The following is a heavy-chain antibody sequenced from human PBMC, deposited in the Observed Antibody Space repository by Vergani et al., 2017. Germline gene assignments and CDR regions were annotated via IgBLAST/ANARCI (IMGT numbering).Heavy chain of an antibody. CDR2: MKSKTDGGTT. CDR1: GFTFSSYA. V-gene: IGHV3-15*01. J-gene: IGHJ4*02. CDR3: TTDPAGGGGKQG. Sequence: EVQLLESGGGLVQPGGSLRLSCAASGFTFSSYAMSWVRQAPGKGLEWVGRMKSKTDGGTTDYAAPVKGRFTISRDDAKNTLYLQMNSLKTEDTAGYYCTTDPAGGGGKQGGGQGTRGTVAA. D-gene: IGHD3-16*01.